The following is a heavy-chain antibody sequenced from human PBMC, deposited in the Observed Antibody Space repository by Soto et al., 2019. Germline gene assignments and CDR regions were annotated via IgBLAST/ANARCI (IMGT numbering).Heavy chain of an antibody. Sequence: SVKVSCKVSGSRFSNYVISWVRQAPGHGLEWLGRIIPIFNSTRYAQSFQGRVTITADKSTSTASLELSSLRSDDTAVYYCAREGRGKKAGYNGLVSLGYWGQGTLVTVSS. J-gene: IGHJ4*02. CDR3: AREGRGKKAGYNGLVSLGY. CDR2: IIPIFNST. CDR1: GSRFSNYV. D-gene: IGHD2-2*02. V-gene: IGHV1-69*06.